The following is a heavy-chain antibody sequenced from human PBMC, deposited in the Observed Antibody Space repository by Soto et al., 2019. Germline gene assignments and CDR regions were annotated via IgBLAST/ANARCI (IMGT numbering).Heavy chain of an antibody. CDR3: ARDVDRSMSAPLVV. CDR1: GYTFTAYA. CDR2: INVGTGET. V-gene: IGHV1-3*01. Sequence: GASVKVSCKASGYTFTAYALDWVRPTHGQRLEWVGWINVGTGETEYSQQFQGRVNITRDTSTRTLYMELSSLRSEDTAVYYCARDVDRSMSAPLVVWGQGSLVTVSS. D-gene: IGHD3-22*01. J-gene: IGHJ4*02.